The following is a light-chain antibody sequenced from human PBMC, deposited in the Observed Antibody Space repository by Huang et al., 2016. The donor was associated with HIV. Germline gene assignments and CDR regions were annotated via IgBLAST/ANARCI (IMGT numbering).Light chain of an antibody. J-gene: IGKJ4*01. V-gene: IGKV3-11*01. CDR1: QSVNTF. CDR2: DAA. CDR3: QQRSNRPLT. Sequence: DIVLTQSPATLSLSPGERATLTCRASQSVNTFLAWYQKKPGQAPRLLIYDAANRATGIPARFSGSGSGTDFTLTISSLEPEDFAVYYCQQRSNRPLTFGGGTKVEIK.